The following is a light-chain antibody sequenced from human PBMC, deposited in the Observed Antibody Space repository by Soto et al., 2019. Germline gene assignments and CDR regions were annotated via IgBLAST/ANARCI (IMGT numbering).Light chain of an antibody. J-gene: IGKJ4*01. V-gene: IGKV3-11*01. CDR2: DAS. CDR1: QSVSSY. CDR3: QQRSNWPQLT. Sequence: EIVLTQSPATLSLSPGERATLSCRASQSVSSYLAWSQQKPGQAPRLLIYDASNRATGIPARFSGSGSGTAFTLTISSLEPEDFAVYSCQQRSNWPQLTFGGGTKVEIK.